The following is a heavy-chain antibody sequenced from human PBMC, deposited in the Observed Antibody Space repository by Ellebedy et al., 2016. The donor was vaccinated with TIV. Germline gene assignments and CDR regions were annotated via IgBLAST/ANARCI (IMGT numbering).Heavy chain of an antibody. J-gene: IGHJ4*02. Sequence: GGSLRLXCAASGFTFSSYWMHWVRQAPGKGLVWVSRINSDGSSTSYADSVKGRFTISRDNAKNTLYLQMNGLRAEDTAVYYCAKDRSSGGSCYNYWGQGTLVTVSS. CDR1: GFTFSSYW. D-gene: IGHD2-15*01. CDR3: AKDRSSGGSCYNY. V-gene: IGHV3-74*01. CDR2: INSDGSST.